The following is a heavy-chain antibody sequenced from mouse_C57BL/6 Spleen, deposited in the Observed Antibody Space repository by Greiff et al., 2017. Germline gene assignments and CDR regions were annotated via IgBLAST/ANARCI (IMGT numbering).Heavy chain of an antibody. CDR3: ARSGYGNYDYYAMDY. CDR2: INPNNGGN. J-gene: IGHJ4*01. CDR1: GYTFTDYY. Sequence: VQLQQSGPELVKPGASVKISCKASGYTFTDYYMNWVKQSHGKSLEWIGDINPNNGGNSYNQKFKGKATLTVDKSSRTAYMELRSRTSEDSAVYYCARSGYGNYDYYAMDYWGQGTSVTVSS. D-gene: IGHD2-10*02. V-gene: IGHV1-26*01.